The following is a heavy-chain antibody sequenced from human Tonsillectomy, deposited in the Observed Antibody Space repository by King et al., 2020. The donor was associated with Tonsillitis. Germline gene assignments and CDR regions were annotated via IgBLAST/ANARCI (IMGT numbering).Heavy chain of an antibody. CDR3: TTEPLLDIVVVVAS. D-gene: IGHD2-15*01. CDR1: GFTFSNAW. Sequence: QLVQSGGGLVKPGGSLRLSCAASGFTFSNAWMSWVRQAPGKGLEWVGRIKSKTDGGTTDYAAPVKGRFTISRDDSKNTLYLQMNSLKTEDTAVYYCTTEPLLDIVVVVASWGQGTLVTVSS. V-gene: IGHV3-15*01. J-gene: IGHJ5*02. CDR2: IKSKTDGGTT.